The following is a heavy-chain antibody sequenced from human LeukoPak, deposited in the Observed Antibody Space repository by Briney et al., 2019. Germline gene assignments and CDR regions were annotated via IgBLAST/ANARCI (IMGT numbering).Heavy chain of an antibody. V-gene: IGHV3-23*01. CDR1: GFTFSSYA. CDR2: ISGSGGST. D-gene: IGHD3-16*01. CDR3: AKGAYDYVWGSSDY. Sequence: GGSLRLSRAASGFTFSSYAMSWVRQAPGKGLEWVSAISGSGGSTYYADSVKGRFTISRDNSKNTLYLQMNSLRAEDTAVYYCAKGAYDYVWGSSDYWGQGTLVTVSS. J-gene: IGHJ4*02.